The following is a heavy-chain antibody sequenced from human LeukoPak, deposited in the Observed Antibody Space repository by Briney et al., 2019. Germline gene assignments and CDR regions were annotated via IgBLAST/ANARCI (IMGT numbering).Heavy chain of an antibody. V-gene: IGHV3-23*01. Sequence: GGSLRLSCAASGFTFSSYAMNWVRQAPGKGLEWVSTITGSGDSTYYADSVKGRFTISRDNSKNTLYLQMNSLRAEDTAVYYCANRLTLLNHFDYWGQGTLVTVSS. CDR3: ANRLTLLNHFDY. CDR2: ITGSGDST. J-gene: IGHJ4*02. D-gene: IGHD1-14*01. CDR1: GFTFSSYA.